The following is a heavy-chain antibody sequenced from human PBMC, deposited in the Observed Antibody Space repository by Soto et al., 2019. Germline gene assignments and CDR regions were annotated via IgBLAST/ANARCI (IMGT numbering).Heavy chain of an antibody. Sequence: GASVKVSCKASGYTFTSYAMHWVRQAPGQRLEWMGWINAGNGNTKYSQKFQGRVTITRDTSASTAYMELSSLRSEDTAVYYCARERYYDILTGYYQAPDAFDIWGQGTMVTVSS. D-gene: IGHD3-9*01. V-gene: IGHV1-3*01. CDR1: GYTFTSYA. CDR3: ARERYYDILTGYYQAPDAFDI. CDR2: INAGNGNT. J-gene: IGHJ3*02.